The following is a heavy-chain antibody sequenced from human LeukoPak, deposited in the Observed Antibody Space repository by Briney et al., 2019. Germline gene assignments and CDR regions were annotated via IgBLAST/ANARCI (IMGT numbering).Heavy chain of an antibody. CDR1: GYSFTGHY. CDR3: ANAPHYCSGGSCSRSRHYYYMDV. CDR2: INPKSGGT. D-gene: IGHD2-15*01. V-gene: IGHV1-2*02. J-gene: IGHJ6*03. Sequence: ASVKVSCKASGYSFTGHYMHWVRQAPGQGLEWMGWINPKSGGTNYAQKFQGRVTMTRDTSISTAYMELSRVRADDTAVCYVANAPHYCSGGSCSRSRHYYYMDVWGKGTTVTVSS.